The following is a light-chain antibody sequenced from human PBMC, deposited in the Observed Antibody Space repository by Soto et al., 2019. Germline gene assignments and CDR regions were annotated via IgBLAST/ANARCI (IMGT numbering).Light chain of an antibody. CDR1: QSITSH. CDR2: VAS. CDR3: QQSYSLPLT. Sequence: DIQMTQSPSSLSASVGDRVTMTCRASQSITSHLSWYQQKPGKAPQLLIYVASSLQSGVPSRFSGSGSGTDFTLIINSLRPEDFATYYCQQSYSLPLTFGQGTRLEIK. J-gene: IGKJ5*01. V-gene: IGKV1-39*01.